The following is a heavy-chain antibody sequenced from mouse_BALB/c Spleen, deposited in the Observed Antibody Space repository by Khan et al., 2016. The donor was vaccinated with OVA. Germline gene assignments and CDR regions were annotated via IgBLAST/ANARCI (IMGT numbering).Heavy chain of an antibody. V-gene: IGHV1-7*01. CDR2: INPSTGYT. CDR1: GYTFINYW. D-gene: IGHD1-1*01. J-gene: IGHJ2*01. Sequence: QVQLKQSGAELAKPGASVKMSCKTSGYTFINYWMNWVKQRPGQGLEWIGYINPSTGYTEDNQKFKDKATLTADKSSSTASMQLSSLTSEDSAVYYCARRGLRWDFDYWGQGTTLTVSS. CDR3: ARRGLRWDFDY.